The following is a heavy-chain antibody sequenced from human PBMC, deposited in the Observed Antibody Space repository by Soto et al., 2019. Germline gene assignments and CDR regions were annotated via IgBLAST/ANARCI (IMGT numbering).Heavy chain of an antibody. V-gene: IGHV4-31*03. CDR1: GGSISNSANH. CDR3: AKGVRGVPNWFDP. J-gene: IGHJ5*02. CDR2: IYYSGGT. D-gene: IGHD3-10*01. Sequence: QVQLQESGPGLVRPSQTLSLGCPVSGGSISNSANHWSWIRQHPGGGLEWIGYIYYSGGTYYSPSLKGRVTMSIDASKNQFSLKLSSVTAADTAVYYCAKGVRGVPNWFDPWGQGTLVTVSS.